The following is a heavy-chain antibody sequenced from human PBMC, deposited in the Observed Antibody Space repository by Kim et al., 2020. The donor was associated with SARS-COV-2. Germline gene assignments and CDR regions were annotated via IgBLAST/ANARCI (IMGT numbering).Heavy chain of an antibody. J-gene: IGHJ4*02. CDR1: GGSVSSGSYY. CDR2: IYYSGST. Sequence: SETLSLTCTVSGGSVSSGSYYWSWIRQPPGKGLEWIGYIYYSGSTNYNPSLKSRVTISVDTSKNQFSLKLSSVTAADTAVYYCARLRSGSYYGPNDYWGQGTLVTVSS. CDR3: ARLRSGSYYGPNDY. V-gene: IGHV4-61*01. D-gene: IGHD1-26*01.